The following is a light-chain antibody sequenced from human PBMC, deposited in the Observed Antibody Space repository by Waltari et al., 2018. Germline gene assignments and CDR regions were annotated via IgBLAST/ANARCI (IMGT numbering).Light chain of an antibody. CDR1: SSNIGNYY. V-gene: IGLV1-51*01. CDR3: ATWDNNLKDVV. J-gene: IGLJ2*01. CDR2: DNN. Sequence: QSVLTQPPSVSPAPGHKVTISCPGSSSNIGNYYVSWYYQLPGVAPKLLIYDNNARPSGIPDRFSASKSGTSATLGITGLQIGDEADYYCATWDNNLKDVVFGGGTKLTVL.